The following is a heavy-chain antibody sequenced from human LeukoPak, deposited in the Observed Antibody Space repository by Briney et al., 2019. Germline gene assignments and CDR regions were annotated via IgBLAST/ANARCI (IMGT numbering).Heavy chain of an antibody. CDR2: IYHSGST. J-gene: IGHJ4*02. Sequence: PSETLSLTCTVSGYSISSGYYWGWIRQPPGKGLEWIGSIYHSGSTYYNPSLKSRVAISVDTSKNQFSLKLSSVTAADTAVYYCARAVVVGGYYRVYFDYWGQGTLVTVSS. CDR1: GYSISSGYY. D-gene: IGHD3-3*01. CDR3: ARAVVVGGYYRVYFDY. V-gene: IGHV4-38-2*02.